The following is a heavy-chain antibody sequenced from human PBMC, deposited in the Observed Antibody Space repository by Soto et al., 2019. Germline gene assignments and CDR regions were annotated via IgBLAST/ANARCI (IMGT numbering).Heavy chain of an antibody. V-gene: IGHV3-30-3*01. CDR2: ISYDGSNE. Sequence: QVQLVESGGGVVQPGRSLRLSCAASGFTFSSYAMHWARQAPGKGLEWVAVISYDGSNEYYADSVKGRFTISKDNSKNTLYLQMNSLRAEDTAVYYCARGSHSSTWPEYFQHWGQGTLLTVSS. CDR3: ARGSHSSTWPEYFQH. D-gene: IGHD6-13*01. J-gene: IGHJ1*01. CDR1: GFTFSSYA.